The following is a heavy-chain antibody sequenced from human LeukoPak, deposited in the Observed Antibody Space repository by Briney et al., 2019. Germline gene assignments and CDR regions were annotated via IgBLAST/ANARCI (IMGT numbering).Heavy chain of an antibody. CDR2: ISSSGSTI. V-gene: IGHV3-48*03. J-gene: IGHJ4*02. CDR1: GFTFSSYE. Sequence: HPGGSLRLSCAASGFTFSSYEMHWVRQAPGKGLEWVSYISSSGSTIYYADSVKGRFTISRDNAKNSLYLQMNSLRAEDTAVYYCARLYGSGSFDYWGQGTLVTVSS. D-gene: IGHD3-10*01. CDR3: ARLYGSGSFDY.